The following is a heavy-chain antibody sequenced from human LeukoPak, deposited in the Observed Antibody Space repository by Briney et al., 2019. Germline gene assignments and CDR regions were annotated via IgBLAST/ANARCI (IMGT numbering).Heavy chain of an antibody. CDR3: ARDHDFCATDV. CDR1: GGSISIYY. CDR2: IYYSGST. D-gene: IGHD3-3*01. Sequence: PSDTLSLTCTVSGGSISIYYWSWIRQPPGKGLEWIGYIYYSGSTNYNPSLKSRVTISVDTSKNQFSLKLSSVTAADTAVYYCARDHDFCATDVWGKGTTVTVSS. V-gene: IGHV4-59*01. J-gene: IGHJ6*01.